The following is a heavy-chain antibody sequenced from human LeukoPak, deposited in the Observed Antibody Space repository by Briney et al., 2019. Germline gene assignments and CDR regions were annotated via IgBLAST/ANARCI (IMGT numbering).Heavy chain of an antibody. V-gene: IGHV3-23*01. D-gene: IGHD4-17*01. CDR3: AKGSTVTTLFAY. Sequence: GGSLRLSCAASGFTFSSYAMSWVRQAPGKGLEWVSAISGSGGSTYYADSVKGRFTISRDNSKNTLYLQMNSLGAEDTAVYYCAKGSTVTTLFAYWGQGTLVTASS. J-gene: IGHJ4*02. CDR2: ISGSGGST. CDR1: GFTFSSYA.